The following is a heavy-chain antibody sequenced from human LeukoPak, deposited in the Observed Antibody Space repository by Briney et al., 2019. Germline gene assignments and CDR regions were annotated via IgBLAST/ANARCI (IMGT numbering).Heavy chain of an antibody. D-gene: IGHD2-2*01. J-gene: IGHJ6*02. Sequence: REASVKVSCKASGGTFSSYAISWVRQAPGQGLEWMGGIIPIFGTANYAQKFQGRVTITADESTSTAYMELSSLRSEDTAVYYCASSVVPAAISSDLSPIAFYYYYYGMDVWGQGTTVTVSS. V-gene: IGHV1-69*13. CDR3: ASSVVPAAISSDLSPIAFYYYYYGMDV. CDR1: GGTFSSYA. CDR2: IIPIFGTA.